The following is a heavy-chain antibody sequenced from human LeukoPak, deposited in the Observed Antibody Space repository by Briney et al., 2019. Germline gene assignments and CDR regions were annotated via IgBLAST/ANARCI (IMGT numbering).Heavy chain of an antibody. CDR3: AREGGTSSVGWFDP. Sequence: SETLSLTCTVSGYSISSGYYWGWIRQPPGKGLEWTGSVYHSGSTYYNPSLKSRVTISVDTSKNQFSLKLSSVTAADTAVYYCAREGGTSSVGWFDPWGQGTLVTVSS. D-gene: IGHD2-2*01. J-gene: IGHJ5*02. CDR2: VYHSGST. V-gene: IGHV4-38-2*02. CDR1: GYSISSGYY.